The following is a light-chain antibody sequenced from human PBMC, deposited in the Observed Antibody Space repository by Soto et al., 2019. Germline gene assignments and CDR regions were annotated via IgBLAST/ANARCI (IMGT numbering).Light chain of an antibody. CDR2: QTS. J-gene: IGKJ1*01. CDR3: HQRQSWPRT. Sequence: EFVLTQSPGTLSLSPGERATLSCRASQSVSSSYLAWYQHRPGQAPRLLIYQTSIRAAGIPARFSASGSGTDFTLTISDVQPEDFALYYCHQRQSWPRTFGQGTKVDIK. CDR1: QSVSSSY. V-gene: IGKV3D-20*02.